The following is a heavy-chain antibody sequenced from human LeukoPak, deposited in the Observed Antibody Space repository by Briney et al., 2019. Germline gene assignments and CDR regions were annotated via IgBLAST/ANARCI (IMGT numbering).Heavy chain of an antibody. CDR1: GFTFRNYG. Sequence: GGSLRLSCTASGFTFRNYGMNWVRQAPGKGLEWVAGIWYDGSNKDYVDSVKGRFTISRDNSKNTLYLEMNSLTVEDTAVYYCARNKGTGRQWPYNWFDPWGQGTLVTVSS. J-gene: IGHJ5*02. CDR3: ARNKGTGRQWPYNWFDP. V-gene: IGHV3-33*01. CDR2: IWYDGSNK. D-gene: IGHD6-19*01.